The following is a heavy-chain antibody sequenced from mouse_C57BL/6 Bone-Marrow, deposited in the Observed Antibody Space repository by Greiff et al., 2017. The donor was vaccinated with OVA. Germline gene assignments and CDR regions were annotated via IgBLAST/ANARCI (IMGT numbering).Heavy chain of an antibody. D-gene: IGHD1-1*01. CDR2: IYPGDGDT. CDR3: ARPLLLRYEGYFDV. V-gene: IGHV1-82*01. Sequence: QVQLQQSGPELVKPGASVKISCKASGYAFSSSWMNWVKQRPGKGLEWIGRIYPGDGDTNYNGKFKGKATLTADKSSSTAYMQLSGLTSEDSAVYFCARPLLLRYEGYFDVWGTGTTVTVSS. J-gene: IGHJ1*03. CDR1: GYAFSSSW.